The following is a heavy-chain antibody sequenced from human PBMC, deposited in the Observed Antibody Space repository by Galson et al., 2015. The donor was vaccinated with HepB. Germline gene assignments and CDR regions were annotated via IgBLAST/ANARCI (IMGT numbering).Heavy chain of an antibody. CDR3: AKGLNFWSAYTPFDY. J-gene: IGHJ4*02. D-gene: IGHD3-3*01. Sequence: SLRLSCAASGFTFSSYAMSWVRQAPGKGLEWVSAISGSGGSTYYADSVKGQFTISRDNSKNTLYLQMNSLRAEDTAVYYCAKGLNFWSAYTPFDYWGQGTLVTVSS. CDR1: GFTFSSYA. V-gene: IGHV3-23*01. CDR2: ISGSGGST.